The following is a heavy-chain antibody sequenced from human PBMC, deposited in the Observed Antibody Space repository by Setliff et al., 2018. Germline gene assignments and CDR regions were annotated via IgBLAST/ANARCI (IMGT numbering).Heavy chain of an antibody. CDR3: GPGGKGLLEN. J-gene: IGHJ4*02. D-gene: IGHD3-10*01. V-gene: IGHV3-21*01. CDR1: GFSFSDYS. CDR2: ISSSSSTYI. Sequence: GGSLRLSCAASGFSFSDYSMNWVRQAPGKGLEWVSSISSSSSTYIFYADSVRGRFTVSRDNAKNSLYLQMNSLRAEDTAIYYCGPGGKGLLENWGQGTLVTVSS.